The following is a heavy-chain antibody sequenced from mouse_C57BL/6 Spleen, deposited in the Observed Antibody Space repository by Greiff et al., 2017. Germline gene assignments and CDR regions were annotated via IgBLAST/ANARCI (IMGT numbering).Heavy chain of an antibody. CDR2: IDPETGGT. V-gene: IGHV1-15*01. CDR1: GYTFTDYE. J-gene: IGHJ4*01. Sequence: SGAELVRPGASVTLSCKASGYTFTDYEMHWVKQTPVHGLEWIGAIDPETGGTAYNQKFKGKAILTADKSSSTAYMELRSRTSEDSSVYYGTIRGVYYDYLYAMDYWGQGTSVTVSS. CDR3: TIRGVYYDYLYAMDY. D-gene: IGHD2-4*01.